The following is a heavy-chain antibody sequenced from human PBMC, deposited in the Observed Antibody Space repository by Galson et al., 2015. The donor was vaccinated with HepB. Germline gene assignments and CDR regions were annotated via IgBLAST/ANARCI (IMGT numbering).Heavy chain of an antibody. J-gene: IGHJ6*02. Sequence: SVKVSCKASGGTFSSYAISWVRQAPGQGLEWMGRIIPILGIANYAQKFQGRVTITADKSTSTAYMELSSLRSEDTAVYYCARDTYYYDSSGFTLNYYYGMDVWGQGTTVTVSS. CDR3: ARDTYYYDSSGFTLNYYYGMDV. CDR1: GGTFSSYA. CDR2: IIPILGIA. D-gene: IGHD3-22*01. V-gene: IGHV1-69*04.